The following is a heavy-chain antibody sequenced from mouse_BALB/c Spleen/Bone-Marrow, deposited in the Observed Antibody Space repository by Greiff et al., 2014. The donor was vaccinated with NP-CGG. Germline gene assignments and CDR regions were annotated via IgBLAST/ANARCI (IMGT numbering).Heavy chain of an antibody. CDR3: KCNYYGSSRGFVY. J-gene: IGHJ3*01. V-gene: IGHV1S53*02. CDR2: ISPGNGDI. CDR1: GYTFTDHA. D-gene: IGHD1-1*01. Sequence: QVQLKHSDAELVKPGASVKISCKVSGYTFTDHAIHWVKQKPEQGLEWIGYISPGNGDIKYNEKFKGKATLIADKSSSTAYMQLNSLTSEDSAVYVCKCNYYGSSRGFVYWGQGTLVTVSA.